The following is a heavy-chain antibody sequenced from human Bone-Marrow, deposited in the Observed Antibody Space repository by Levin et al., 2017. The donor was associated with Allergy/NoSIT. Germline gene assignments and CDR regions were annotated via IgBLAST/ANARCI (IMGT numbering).Heavy chain of an antibody. V-gene: IGHV4-34*01. Sequence: SETLSLTCAVYGGSFSGYYWSWIRQPPGKGLEWIGEINHSGSTNYNPSLKSRVTISVDTSKNQFSLKLSSVTAADTAVYYCARVGPYSSGWLYFDYWGQGTLVTVSS. J-gene: IGHJ4*02. CDR2: INHSGST. D-gene: IGHD6-19*01. CDR1: GGSFSGYY. CDR3: ARVGPYSSGWLYFDY.